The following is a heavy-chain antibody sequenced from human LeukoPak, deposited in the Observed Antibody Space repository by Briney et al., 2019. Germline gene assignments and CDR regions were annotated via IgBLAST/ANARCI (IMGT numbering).Heavy chain of an antibody. V-gene: IGHV4-61*02. CDR2: IYTSGST. CDR1: GGSISSGSYY. J-gene: IGHJ6*03. CDR3: ARDSDLYMDV. Sequence: ASQTLSLTCTVSGGSISSGSYYWSWIRQPAGKGLEWIGRIYTSGSTNYNPSLKSRVTISVDTSKNQFSLKLSSVTAADTAVYYCARDSDLYMDVWGKGTTVTVSS.